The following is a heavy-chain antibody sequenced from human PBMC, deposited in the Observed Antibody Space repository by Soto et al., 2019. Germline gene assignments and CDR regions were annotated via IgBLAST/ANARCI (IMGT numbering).Heavy chain of an antibody. V-gene: IGHV3-7*05. CDR3: ARSGGVYIYGSPLWY. Sequence: EVQLEESGGGLVQPGGSLRLSCVASGFTFGNFWMSWVRQTPGRGLEWVANIKQDGSEKHYVDSVKGRFTISRDNAKNSLHLQMNSLRAEDTAVYYCARSGGVYIYGSPLWYWGQGTLVTVSS. J-gene: IGHJ4*02. D-gene: IGHD5-18*01. CDR1: GFTFGNFW. CDR2: IKQDGSEK.